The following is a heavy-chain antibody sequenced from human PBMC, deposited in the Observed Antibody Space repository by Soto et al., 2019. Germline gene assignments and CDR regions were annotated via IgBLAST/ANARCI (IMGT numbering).Heavy chain of an antibody. CDR3: ATDPSVAGPTTVDY. D-gene: IGHD6-19*01. CDR1: GFTFSRSW. J-gene: IGHJ4*02. CDR2: INTDGSDT. Sequence: EVQLVESGGGLVQPGGSLRLSCAASGFTFSRSWMYWVRQPPGKGPERVSRINTDGSDTLYADSVKGRFTISRDNARNTLYRQMNSLRTEDTAVYYCATDPSVAGPTTVDYWGQGTRVTVSS. V-gene: IGHV3-74*03.